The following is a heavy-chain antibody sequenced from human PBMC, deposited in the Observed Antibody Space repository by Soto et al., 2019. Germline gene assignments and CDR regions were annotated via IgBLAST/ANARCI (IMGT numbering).Heavy chain of an antibody. CDR3: ARGSWDDVSGHYYIAV. D-gene: IGHD5-12*01. CDR2: IYYRSKWLN. J-gene: IGHJ6*03. V-gene: IGHV6-1*01. CDR1: GDSVSRDSGA. Sequence: PSQTLSLTCAISGDSVSRDSGAWNWIRQTPSRGLEWLGRIYYRSKWLNTYEVSVNSRITISPDTSKNQFSLQLSSVTPEDTAVYYCARGSWDDVSGHYYIAVWDEGTTVTVSS.